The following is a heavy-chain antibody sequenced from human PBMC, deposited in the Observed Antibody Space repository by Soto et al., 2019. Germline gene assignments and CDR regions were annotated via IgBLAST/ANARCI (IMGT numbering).Heavy chain of an antibody. J-gene: IGHJ4*02. V-gene: IGHV3-7*01. CDR1: GIIFSTHW. D-gene: IGHD2-2*01. CDR3: ARDEAGYAL. Sequence: EGHLVDSGGGLVQPGGSLRLSCEASGIIFSTHWMSWVRQAPGKGLEWVANIKEDGSAKYYVDSVRGRFTISRDNAKNSLYLQMNSLRAEDTAVCYCARDEAGYALWGQGTLVTVSS. CDR2: IKEDGSAK.